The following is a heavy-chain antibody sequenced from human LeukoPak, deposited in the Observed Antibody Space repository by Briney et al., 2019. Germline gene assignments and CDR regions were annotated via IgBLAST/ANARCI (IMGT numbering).Heavy chain of an antibody. CDR3: ARAGGVEVPAPLAF. V-gene: IGHV4-31*03. CDR1: GGSISSGGYY. J-gene: IGHJ4*02. D-gene: IGHD5-24*01. CDR2: IYYSGST. Sequence: SETLSLTCIVSGGSISSGGYYWSWIRQHPGKGLEWIGYIYYSGSTYYNPSLKSRVTISVDTSKNQFSLKLSSVTAADTAVYYCARAGGVEVPAPLAFWGQGTLVTVSS.